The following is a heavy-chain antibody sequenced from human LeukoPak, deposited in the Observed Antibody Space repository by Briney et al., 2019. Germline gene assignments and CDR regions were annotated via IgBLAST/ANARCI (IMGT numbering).Heavy chain of an antibody. J-gene: IGHJ5*02. D-gene: IGHD2-8*02. Sequence: PGGSLRLSCAASGFSLSNYWMSWVRQAPGKGLEWVAKIKLDGSEEYYVDSVKGRFTISRDNAKNSVYLQMNSLRAEDTAVYYCARDCCTGGRNTFDPWGQGTLVTVSP. V-gene: IGHV3-7*01. CDR3: ARDCCTGGRNTFDP. CDR2: IKLDGSEE. CDR1: GFSLSNYW.